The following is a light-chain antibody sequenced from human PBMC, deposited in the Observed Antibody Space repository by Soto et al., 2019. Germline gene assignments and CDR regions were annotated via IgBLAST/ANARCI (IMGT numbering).Light chain of an antibody. CDR2: TAS. V-gene: IGKV1-27*01. CDR1: QDISNY. Sequence: DIQMTQSPSSLSASVGARAPITCRASQDISNYLVWYQQKPGKVPRLLIYTASTLQSGVPSRFSGSGSGTDFTLTISSLQPEDVATYYCQKYNSALTFGHGTRLEIK. J-gene: IGKJ5*01. CDR3: QKYNSALT.